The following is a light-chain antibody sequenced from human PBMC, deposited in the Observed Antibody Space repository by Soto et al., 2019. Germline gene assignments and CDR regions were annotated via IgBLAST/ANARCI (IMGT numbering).Light chain of an antibody. CDR3: QQYGSSPRYT. CDR1: QSVSSSY. J-gene: IGKJ2*01. Sequence: EIVLTQSPGTQSLSPGERATLSCRDSQSVSSSYLAWYQQKPGQAPRLLIYGASSRATGIPDRFSGSGSGTDFTLTISRLEPEDFAVYYCQQYGSSPRYTFGQGTKLEIK. V-gene: IGKV3-20*01. CDR2: GAS.